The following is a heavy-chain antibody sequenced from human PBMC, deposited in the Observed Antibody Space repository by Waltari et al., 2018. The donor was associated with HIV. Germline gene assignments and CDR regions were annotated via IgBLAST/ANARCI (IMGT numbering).Heavy chain of an antibody. V-gene: IGHV3-53*01. CDR1: TFSGSGKH. D-gene: IGHD3-10*01. Sequence: AESGGRLIQAGGSLGLSCTASTFSGSGKHVTCILQTPGGSVEWCSVIYTDDTTHYADSVSCRFTISRAKSRTTVRLLMNGLFVDDTATYFCATGVRYYGPWGQGTRVTVSS. CDR2: IYTDDTT. CDR3: ATGVRYYGP. J-gene: IGHJ5*02.